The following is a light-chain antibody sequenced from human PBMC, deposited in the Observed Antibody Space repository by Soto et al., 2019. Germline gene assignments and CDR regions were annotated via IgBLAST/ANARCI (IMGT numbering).Light chain of an antibody. V-gene: IGKV3-20*01. Sequence: EIVLTQSPGTLSLSPGERATLSCRASQSVSNSYLAWYQQQPGQAPRLLIYGAFRRATGIPDRFSGSGSGTDFSLTIIRLEPEDFAVYYCQQYGSSRFTFGPGTKVDIK. CDR1: QSVSNSY. J-gene: IGKJ3*01. CDR2: GAF. CDR3: QQYGSSRFT.